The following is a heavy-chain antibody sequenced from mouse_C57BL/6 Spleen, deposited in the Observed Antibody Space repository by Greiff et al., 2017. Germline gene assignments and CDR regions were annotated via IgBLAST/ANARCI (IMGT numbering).Heavy chain of an antibody. D-gene: IGHD2-3*01. CDR2: IYPGSGST. Sequence: QVQLQQPGAELVKPGASVKMSCKASGYTFTSYWITWVKQRPGQGLEWIGDIYPGSGSTNYNEKFKSKATLTVDTSSSTAYMQLSSLTAEDSAVYYCARWGSDGYPFAYRGQGTLVTVSA. CDR3: ARWGSDGYPFAY. V-gene: IGHV1-55*01. CDR1: GYTFTSYW. J-gene: IGHJ3*01.